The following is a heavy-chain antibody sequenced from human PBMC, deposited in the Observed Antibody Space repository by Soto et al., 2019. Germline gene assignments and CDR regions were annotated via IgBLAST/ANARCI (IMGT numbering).Heavy chain of an antibody. V-gene: IGHV1-2*04. D-gene: IGHD6-13*01. Sequence: QVQLVQSGAEVKKPGASVKVSCKASGYTFTGYYMHWVRQAPGQGLEWMGWINPNSGDTNYAQKFQGWVTMTRDTSISTAYMELSRLRSDDTAVYYCARAISSSWYTGGYFQHWGQGTLVTVSS. CDR3: ARAISSSWYTGGYFQH. J-gene: IGHJ1*01. CDR2: INPNSGDT. CDR1: GYTFTGYY.